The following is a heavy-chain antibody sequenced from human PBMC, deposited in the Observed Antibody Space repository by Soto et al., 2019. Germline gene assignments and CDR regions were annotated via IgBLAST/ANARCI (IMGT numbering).Heavy chain of an antibody. V-gene: IGHV1-3*01. CDR2: INAGKGNT. CDR3: ARSEMRPEGCDS. J-gene: IGHJ4*02. Sequence: QVQLVQSGAEVKKPGASVKVSCKASGYIFTSYALHWVRQAPGQRLEWMGWINAGKGNTTYAQKFQGRVTITRDTSASVAYMELSSLASEDTAVYYCARSEMRPEGCDSWGQGTLVNVSS. CDR1: GYIFTSYA.